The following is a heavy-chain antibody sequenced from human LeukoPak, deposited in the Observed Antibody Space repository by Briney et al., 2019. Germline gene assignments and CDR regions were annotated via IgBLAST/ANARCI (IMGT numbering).Heavy chain of an antibody. CDR3: AKEIQLWLHDYYYGMDV. CDR2: ISYDGSNK. Sequence: PGGSLRLSCAASGFTFSSYAMHWVRQAPGKGLEWVTVISYDGSNKYYADSVKGRFTISRDNSKNTLYLQMNSLRAEDTAVYYCAKEIQLWLHDYYYGMDVWGQGTTVTVSS. V-gene: IGHV3-30-3*01. D-gene: IGHD5-18*01. J-gene: IGHJ6*02. CDR1: GFTFSSYA.